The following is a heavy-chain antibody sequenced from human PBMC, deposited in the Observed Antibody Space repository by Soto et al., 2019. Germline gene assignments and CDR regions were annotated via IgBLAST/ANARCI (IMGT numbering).Heavy chain of an antibody. J-gene: IGHJ5*02. D-gene: IGHD3-3*01. CDR3: ESRITIFGVVTHDP. CDR1: GFSFSSYA. V-gene: IGHV3-23*01. Sequence: GGSLRLSCAASGFSFSSYAMSCVRQAPGKGLEWVSAISVSVGSTYYADSVKGGFTISRDNSKNPRYLQMNSLRAEDTAVYYCESRITIFGVVTHDPWGQGTLVTVSS. CDR2: ISVSVGST.